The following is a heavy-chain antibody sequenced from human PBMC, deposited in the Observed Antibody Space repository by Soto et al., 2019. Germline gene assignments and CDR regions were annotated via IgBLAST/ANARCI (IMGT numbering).Heavy chain of an antibody. CDR3: ATWGTVTFFDY. V-gene: IGHV4-30-4*01. CDR1: GGSISRPNYY. D-gene: IGHD3-16*01. Sequence: QVQLQESGPGLVKPSQTLSLSCTVSGGSISRPNYYWSWIRQPPGKGLEWIGYIFYSGNTYYNPSLTSRVTISVDTSKNQFSLKLSSVTAADTAVYYCATWGTVTFFDYWGQGTLVTVSS. J-gene: IGHJ4*02. CDR2: IFYSGNT.